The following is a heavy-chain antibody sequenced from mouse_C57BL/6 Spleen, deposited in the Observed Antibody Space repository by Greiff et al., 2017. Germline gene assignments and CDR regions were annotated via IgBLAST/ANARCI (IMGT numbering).Heavy chain of an antibody. CDR2: INPNNGGT. CDR3: ARTLDRNHWYFDF. V-gene: IGHV1-18*01. Sequence: EVQLQQSGPELVKPGASVKIPCKASGYTFTDYNMDWVQQSHGKSLEWIGDINPNNGGTIYNQKFKGKATLTVDKSSSTAYMELRSLTSEDTAVYYCARTLDRNHWYFDFWGTGTTVTVSS. J-gene: IGHJ1*03. CDR1: GYTFTDYN.